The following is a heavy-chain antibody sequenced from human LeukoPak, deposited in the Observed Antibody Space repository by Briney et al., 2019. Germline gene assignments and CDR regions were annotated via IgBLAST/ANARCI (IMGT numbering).Heavy chain of an antibody. J-gene: IGHJ4*02. CDR3: ARAGGHRNGGYDY. D-gene: IGHD5-12*01. CDR2: IRNSTNAI. V-gene: IGHV3-48*04. CDR1: GFTFNTYI. Sequence: GGSLRLSCAASGFTFNTYIMIWVRQAPGKGLEWVSYIRNSTNAIYYADSVRGRFTISRDNAKNSLYLQMNSLRAEDTAVYYCARAGGHRNGGYDYWGQGTLVTVSS.